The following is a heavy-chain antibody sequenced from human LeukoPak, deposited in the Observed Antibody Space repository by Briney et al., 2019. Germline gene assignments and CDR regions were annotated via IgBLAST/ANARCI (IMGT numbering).Heavy chain of an antibody. D-gene: IGHD3-16*02. V-gene: IGHV1-2*02. CDR3: AREGDVWGSYRYYAFDI. CDR2: INPNSGGT. CDR1: GYTFTGYY. Sequence: ASVKVSCKASGYTFTGYYMHWVRQAPGQGLEWMGWINPNSGGTNYAQKFQGRVTMTRDTSISTAYMELSRLRSDGTAVYYCAREGDVWGSYRYYAFDIWGQGTMVTVSS. J-gene: IGHJ3*02.